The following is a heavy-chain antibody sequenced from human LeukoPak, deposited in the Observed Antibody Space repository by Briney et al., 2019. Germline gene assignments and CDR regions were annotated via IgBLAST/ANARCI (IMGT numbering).Heavy chain of an antibody. D-gene: IGHD3-22*01. CDR3: VRDYRLLRDINGYYSYRDY. CDR2: INPNSGGS. Sequence: ASVKVSCKASGYTFTGYYIHWVRQAPGQGLEWMGWINPNSGGSNYAQKFQGRVTMTTDTSITTAYMDLSSLRSDDTAMYYCVRDYRLLRDINGYYSYRDYWGQGTLVTVSS. CDR1: GYTFTGYY. J-gene: IGHJ4*02. V-gene: IGHV1-2*02.